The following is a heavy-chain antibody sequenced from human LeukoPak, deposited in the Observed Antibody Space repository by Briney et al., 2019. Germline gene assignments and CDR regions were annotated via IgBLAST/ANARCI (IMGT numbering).Heavy chain of an antibody. Sequence: GGSLRLSRAASGFTVSSNYMSWVRQAPGKGLEWVSSISSSSYIYYADSVKGRFTISRDNAKNSLYLQMNSLRAEDTAVYYCAREDYGYYYDSSGYIDYWGQGTLVTVSS. CDR1: GFTVSSNY. J-gene: IGHJ4*02. D-gene: IGHD3-22*01. CDR3: AREDYGYYYDSSGYIDY. CDR2: ISSSSYI. V-gene: IGHV3-69-1*01.